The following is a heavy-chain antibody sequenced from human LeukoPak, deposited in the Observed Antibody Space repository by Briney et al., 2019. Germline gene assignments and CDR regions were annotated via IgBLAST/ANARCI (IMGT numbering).Heavy chain of an antibody. CDR2: ISAYNGNT. V-gene: IGHV1-18*01. D-gene: IGHD5-12*01. CDR3: TRDLSGYDPFDY. Sequence: ASVKVSCKASGYTFTSYGISWVRQAPGQGLEWMGWISAYNGNTNYAQKLQGRVTMTTDTSTSTAYMELRSLRSDDTAVYYCTRDLSGYDPFDYWGQGTLVTVSS. CDR1: GYTFTSYG. J-gene: IGHJ4*02.